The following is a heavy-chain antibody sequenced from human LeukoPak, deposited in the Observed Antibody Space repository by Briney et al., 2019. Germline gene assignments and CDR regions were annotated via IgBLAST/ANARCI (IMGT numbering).Heavy chain of an antibody. J-gene: IGHJ3*02. D-gene: IGHD3-16*02. CDR3: ARGLRLGELSLSAFDI. Sequence: GGSLRLSCAASGFTFSSYGMHWVRQAPGKGLEWGAVIWYDGSNKYYADSVKGRFTISGDNSKNTLYLQMNSLRAEDTAVYYCARGLRLGELSLSAFDIWGQGTMVTVSS. CDR2: IWYDGSNK. V-gene: IGHV3-33*01. CDR1: GFTFSSYG.